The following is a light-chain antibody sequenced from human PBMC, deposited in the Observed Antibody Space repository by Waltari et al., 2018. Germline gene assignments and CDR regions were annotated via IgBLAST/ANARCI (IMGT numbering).Light chain of an antibody. CDR2: EIN. CDR1: RSDVGVYGC. J-gene: IGLJ2*01. Sequence: QSALTQPPSASGSPGQSVTIPCTGTRSDVGVYGCVPCDTQHPGKAPKLMIYEINKRPSGVPNRFSGSRSGNTASLTVSGLRPEDEADYYCSSYAGSNRVIFGGGTKLTVL. CDR3: SSYAGSNRVI. V-gene: IGLV2-8*01.